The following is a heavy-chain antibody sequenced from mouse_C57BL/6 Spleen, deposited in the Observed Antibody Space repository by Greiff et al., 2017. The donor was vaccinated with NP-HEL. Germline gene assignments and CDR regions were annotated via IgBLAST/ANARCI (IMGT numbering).Heavy chain of an antibody. CDR3: AREGLGLFEY. V-gene: IGHV1-82*01. CDR2: IYPGDGDT. CDR1: GYAFSSSW. D-gene: IGHD3-3*01. Sequence: QVQLKESGPELVKPGASVKISCKASGYAFSSSWMNWVKQRPGKGLEWIGRIYPGDGDTNYNGKFKGKATLTADKSSSTAYMQLSSLTSEDSAVYFCAREGLGLFEYWGKGTTLTVSS. J-gene: IGHJ2*01.